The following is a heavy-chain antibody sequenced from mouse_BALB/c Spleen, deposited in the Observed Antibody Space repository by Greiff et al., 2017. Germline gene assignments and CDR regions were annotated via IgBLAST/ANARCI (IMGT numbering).Heavy chain of an antibody. CDR3: ATDSSNAMDY. CDR2: IYPYNGGT. J-gene: IGHJ4*01. V-gene: IGHV1S29*02. D-gene: IGHD3-2*01. CDR1: GYTFTDYN. Sequence: VQLQQSGPELVKPGASVKISCKASGYTFTDYNMHWVKQSHGKSLEWIGYIYPYNGGTGYNQKFKSKATLTVDNSSSTAYMELRSLTSEDSAVYYCATDSSNAMDYWGQGTSVTVSS.